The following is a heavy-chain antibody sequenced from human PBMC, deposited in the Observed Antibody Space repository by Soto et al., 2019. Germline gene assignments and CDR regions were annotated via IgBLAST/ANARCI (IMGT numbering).Heavy chain of an antibody. CDR3: TRGYGDYVRDY. Sequence: EVQLVESGGGLVQPGGSLKLSCAVSGFTFSGSAMHWVRQASGKGLEWVGRIRSKSNSYATAYAASVKGRFTISRDDSKNTAYLQMNSRKTEDPAVYYCTRGYGDYVRDYWGQGTLVTVSS. J-gene: IGHJ4*02. CDR2: IRSKSNSYAT. CDR1: GFTFSGSA. D-gene: IGHD4-17*01. V-gene: IGHV3-73*01.